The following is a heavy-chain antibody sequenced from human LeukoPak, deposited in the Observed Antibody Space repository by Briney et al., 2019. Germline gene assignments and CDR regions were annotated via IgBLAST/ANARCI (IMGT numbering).Heavy chain of an antibody. CDR3: ARGLLYSYGSYYFDY. CDR2: IYYSGST. D-gene: IGHD5-18*01. V-gene: IGHV4-59*12. J-gene: IGHJ4*02. Sequence: PSETLSLTCTVSGGSISSYYWSWIRQPPGKGLEWIGYIYYSGSTNYNPSLKSRVTISVDTSKNQFSLKLSSVTAADTAVYYCARGLLYSYGSYYFDYWGQGTLVTVSS. CDR1: GGSISSYY.